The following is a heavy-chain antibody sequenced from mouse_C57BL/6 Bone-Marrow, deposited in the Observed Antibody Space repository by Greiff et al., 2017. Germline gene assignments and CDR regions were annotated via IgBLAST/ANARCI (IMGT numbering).Heavy chain of an antibody. CDR1: GYTFTSYW. Sequence: QVQLQQPGAELVMPGASVKLSCKASGYTFTSYWMHWVKQRPGQGLEWIGEIDPSDSYTNYNQKFKGKSTLTVDKSSSTAYMQLSSLTSEDSAVSYCARPGYYIKKGYYFDYWGQGTTLTVSS. CDR3: ARPGYYIKKGYYFDY. V-gene: IGHV1-69*01. J-gene: IGHJ2*01. D-gene: IGHD2-5*01. CDR2: IDPSDSYT.